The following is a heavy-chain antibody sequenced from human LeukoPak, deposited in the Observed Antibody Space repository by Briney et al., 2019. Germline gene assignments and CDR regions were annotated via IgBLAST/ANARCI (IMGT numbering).Heavy chain of an antibody. V-gene: IGHV4-39*01. Sequence: SETLSLTCTVSGGSISSSSYYWGWIRQPPGEGLEWIGSIYYSGSTYYNPSLKSRVTISVDTSKNQFSLKLSSVTAADTAVYYCARPATVYYGSGSYAFDIWGQGTMVTVSS. D-gene: IGHD3-10*01. CDR2: IYYSGST. CDR3: ARPATVYYGSGSYAFDI. J-gene: IGHJ3*02. CDR1: GGSISSSSYY.